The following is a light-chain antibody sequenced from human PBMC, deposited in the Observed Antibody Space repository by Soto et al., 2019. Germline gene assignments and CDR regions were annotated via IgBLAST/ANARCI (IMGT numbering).Light chain of an antibody. CDR1: QSISSW. Sequence: DIQMTQSPSTLSASVGDRVTITCRASQSISSWLAWYQQKPGKAPKLLIYKASSLESGVPSRFSGSGSGTEFTLTITALRPEDFATYFCQQTYSTPYTFGQGTKLEIK. V-gene: IGKV1-5*03. CDR2: KAS. CDR3: QQTYSTPYT. J-gene: IGKJ2*01.